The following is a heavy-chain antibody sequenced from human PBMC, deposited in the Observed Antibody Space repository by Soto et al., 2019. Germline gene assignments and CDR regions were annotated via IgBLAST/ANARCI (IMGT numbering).Heavy chain of an antibody. CDR3: ARWFKGPDIGNYYYGMDV. J-gene: IGHJ6*02. Sequence: QVQLVQSGAEVKKPGSSVKVSCKASGGAFSDDAFSWVRQAPGQGLEWLGGIMPIFRAPDYAQQFQGRVTITADEFTRTVYMEMNSLRSEDTAVYYCARWFKGPDIGNYYYGMDVWGQGTTVTVS. V-gene: IGHV1-69*12. CDR2: IMPIFRAP. D-gene: IGHD2-15*01. CDR1: GGAFSDDA.